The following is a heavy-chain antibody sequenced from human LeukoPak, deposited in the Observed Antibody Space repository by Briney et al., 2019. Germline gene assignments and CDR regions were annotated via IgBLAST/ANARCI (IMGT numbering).Heavy chain of an antibody. CDR3: TTDRLLWFGQLLWGAFDM. CDR2: IKSKTDGGTT. D-gene: IGHD3-10*01. Sequence: PGGSLRLSCAASGFTFNNAWMSWVRQGPGKGLEWVGRIKSKTDGGTTDYAAPVKGRFTISRDDSKNTLYLQMNSLTTEDTAVYYCTTDRLLWFGQLLWGAFDMWGQGTMVTVSS. V-gene: IGHV3-15*01. J-gene: IGHJ3*02. CDR1: GFTFNNAW.